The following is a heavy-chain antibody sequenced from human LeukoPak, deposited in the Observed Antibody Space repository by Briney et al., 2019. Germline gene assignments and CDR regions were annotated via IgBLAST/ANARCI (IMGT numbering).Heavy chain of an antibody. D-gene: IGHD5-18*01. CDR3: ARDRDTAMGL. Sequence: PGGSLRLSCAASGFTFSNYAMHWVRQAPGKGLEWVAIISYDGNDKYYTDSVKGRFTISRGKSKNTLYLQMNSLRAEDTAVYYCARDRDTAMGLWGQGALVTVSS. J-gene: IGHJ4*02. CDR1: GFTFSNYA. CDR2: ISYDGNDK. V-gene: IGHV3-30-3*01.